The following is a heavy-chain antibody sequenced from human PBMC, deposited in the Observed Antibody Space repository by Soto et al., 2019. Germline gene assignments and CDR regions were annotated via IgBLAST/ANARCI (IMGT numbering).Heavy chain of an antibody. CDR1: GGSFSGYY. J-gene: IGHJ4*02. CDR3: ARPPQSSSTYYFDY. V-gene: IGHV4-34*01. CDR2: INHSGST. Sequence: SETLSLTCAVYGGSFSGYYWSWIRQPPGKGLEWIGEINHSGSTNYNPSLKSRVTISVDTSKNQFSLKLSSVTAADTAVYYCARPPQSSSTYYFDYWGQGTLVTVSS. D-gene: IGHD6-6*01.